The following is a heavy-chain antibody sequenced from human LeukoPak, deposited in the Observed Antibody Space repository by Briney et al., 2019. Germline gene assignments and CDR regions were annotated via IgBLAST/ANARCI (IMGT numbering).Heavy chain of an antibody. V-gene: IGHV4-59*01. CDR2: IYYSGST. CDR1: GGSISSYY. J-gene: IGHJ4*02. CDR3: ARASVGGYDTFDY. Sequence: SETLSLTCTVSGGSISSYYWSWIRQPPGKGLEWIGYIYYSGSTNYSPSLKSRVTISVDTSKNQFSLKLSSVTAADTAVYYCARASVGGYDTFDYWGQGTLDTVSS. D-gene: IGHD5-12*01.